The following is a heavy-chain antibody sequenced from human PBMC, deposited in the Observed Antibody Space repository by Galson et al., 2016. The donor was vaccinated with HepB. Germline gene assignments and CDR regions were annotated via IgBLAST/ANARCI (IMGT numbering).Heavy chain of an antibody. J-gene: IGHJ4*02. CDR3: ARLDAYSYPYYFDS. V-gene: IGHV1-69*06. Sequence: SVKVSCKASGGTFSNYVISWVRQAPGQGLEWMGGITPIYGTVNNAQNFQDRVTINADKSTGTAYMELSSLRSDDTAVYYCARLDAYSYPYYFDSWGQGTLVTVSS. D-gene: IGHD5-24*01. CDR1: GGTFSNYV. CDR2: ITPIYGTV.